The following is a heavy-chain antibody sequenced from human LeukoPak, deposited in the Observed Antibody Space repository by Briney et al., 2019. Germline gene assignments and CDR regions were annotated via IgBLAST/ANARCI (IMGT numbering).Heavy chain of an antibody. CDR3: ARDFAGYSYGLAMTY. V-gene: IGHV3-33*01. J-gene: IGHJ4*02. Sequence: GGSLRPSCAASGFTFSSYGMHWVRQAPGKGLEWVAVIWYDGSNKYYADSVKGRFTISRDNSKNTLYLQMNSLRAEDTAVYYCARDFAGYSYGLAMTYWGQGTLVTVSS. CDR2: IWYDGSNK. CDR1: GFTFSSYG. D-gene: IGHD5-18*01.